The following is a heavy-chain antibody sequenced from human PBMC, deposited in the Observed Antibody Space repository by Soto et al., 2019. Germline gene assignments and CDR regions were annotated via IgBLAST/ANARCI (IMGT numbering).Heavy chain of an antibody. CDR1: GFTFSSYG. CDR2: IPFDGSHT. D-gene: IGHD4-17*01. V-gene: IGHV3-30*18. J-gene: IGHJ6*02. Sequence: PGGSLRLSCAASGFTFSSYGMHWVRQAPGKGLECVAVIPFDGSHTYYADSVKGRFTISRDNSKNTVHLQMHGLRPEDSAVYYCAKDRSHGDYGDYYGMDVWGRGTTVTVSS. CDR3: AKDRSHGDYGDYYGMDV.